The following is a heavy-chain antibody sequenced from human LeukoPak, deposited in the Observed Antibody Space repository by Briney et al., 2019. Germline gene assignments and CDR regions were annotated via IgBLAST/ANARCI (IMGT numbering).Heavy chain of an antibody. CDR2: IIPILGIA. CDR1: GGTFSSYA. V-gene: IGHV1-69*04. CDR3: ARVTAAATLGWYFDY. Sequence: GASVKVSCKASGGTFSSYAISWVRQAPGQGLEWMGRIIPILGIANYAQKFQGRVTITADKSTSTAYMELSSLRSEDTAVYYCARVTAAATLGWYFDYWGQGTLVTVSS. J-gene: IGHJ4*02. D-gene: IGHD2-2*01.